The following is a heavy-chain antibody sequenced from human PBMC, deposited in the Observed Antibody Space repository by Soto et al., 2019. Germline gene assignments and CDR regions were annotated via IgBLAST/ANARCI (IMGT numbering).Heavy chain of an antibody. CDR1: GGSISGSSSY. CDR2: IYYSGST. V-gene: IGHV4-39*01. Sequence: SETLSLTCSVSGGSISGSSSYWGWIRQPPGKGLEWVGSIYYSGSTYYNPSLKSRVTISVDTSKNQFSLKLSSVTAADTAVYYCATREGGDWFDPWGQGTLVTVSS. J-gene: IGHJ5*02. CDR3: ATREGGDWFDP. D-gene: IGHD3-10*01.